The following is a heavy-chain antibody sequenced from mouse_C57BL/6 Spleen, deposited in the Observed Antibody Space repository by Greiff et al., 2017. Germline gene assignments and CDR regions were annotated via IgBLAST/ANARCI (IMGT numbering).Heavy chain of an antibody. CDR1: GYTFTSYW. CDR3: ARCGYCFDD. CDR2: IDPNSGGT. D-gene: IGHD1-1*02. J-gene: IGHJ2*01. Sequence: VQLQQSGAELVKPGASVQLSCKASGYTFTSYWMHWVKQRPGRGLAGIGRIDPNSGGTKYNEKFKSKATLTVDKPYSTVYVQLSSLTSEDSAGYDCARCGYCFDDWGQGTTLTVSS. V-gene: IGHV1-72*01.